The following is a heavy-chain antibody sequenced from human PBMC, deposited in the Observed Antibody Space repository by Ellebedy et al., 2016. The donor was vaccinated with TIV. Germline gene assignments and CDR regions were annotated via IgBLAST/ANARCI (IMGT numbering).Heavy chain of an antibody. CDR1: GFTFSNYA. CDR2: ISYSGGST. V-gene: IGHV3-23*01. CDR3: AKREQWLYYGMDV. D-gene: IGHD6-19*01. J-gene: IGHJ6*02. Sequence: GGSLRLXXAASGFTFSNYAMSWVRQAPGKGLECVSAISYSGGSTYYADSVRGRFTISRDNSENTLYLEMNSLRAEDTAVYYCAKREQWLYYGMDVWGQGTTVTVSS.